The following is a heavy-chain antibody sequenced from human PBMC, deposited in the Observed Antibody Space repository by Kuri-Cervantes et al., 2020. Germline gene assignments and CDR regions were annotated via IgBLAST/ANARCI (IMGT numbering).Heavy chain of an antibody. D-gene: IGHD3/OR15-3a*01. CDR3: ARDDVTTSGLVYYYGMDV. CDR2: IKQDGSEK. V-gene: IGHV3-7*01. J-gene: IGHJ6*02. CDR1: GFTFSSYW. Sequence: GGSLRLSCAASGFTFSSYWMSWVRQAPGKGLEWVANIKQDGSEKYYVDSVKGRFTISRDNAKNSLYLQMDSLRAEDTAVYYCARDDVTTSGLVYYYGMDVWGQGTTVTDSS.